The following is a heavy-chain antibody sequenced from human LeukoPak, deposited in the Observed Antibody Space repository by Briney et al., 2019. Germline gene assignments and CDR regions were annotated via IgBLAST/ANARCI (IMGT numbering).Heavy chain of an antibody. V-gene: IGHV3-7*01. Sequence: GGSLRLTCAASGFTFSSYWMSWVRQAPGKGLEWVANINQDGSEKFCVDSVKGRFTISRDNAKNSLYLQMNSLRAEDTAVYYCARVLRVRSSSSFLYYFDYWGQGTLVTVSS. D-gene: IGHD6-6*01. CDR1: GFTFSSYW. CDR3: ARVLRVRSSSSFLYYFDY. CDR2: INQDGSEK. J-gene: IGHJ4*02.